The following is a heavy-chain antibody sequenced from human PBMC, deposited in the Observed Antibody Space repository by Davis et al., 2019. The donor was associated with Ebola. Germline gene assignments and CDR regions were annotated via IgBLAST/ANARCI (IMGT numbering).Heavy chain of an antibody. CDR2: INPNSGGT. J-gene: IGHJ4*02. V-gene: IGHV1-8*01. Sequence: ASVKVSCKASGYTFTSYDINGVRQATGQGLEWMGWINPNSGGTNYAQKFQGRVTMTRDTSTRTVYMELSSLRSEDTAVYYCARGRGHYESSGGDFWGQGTLVTVSS. D-gene: IGHD3-22*01. CDR1: GYTFTSYD. CDR3: ARGRGHYESSGGDF.